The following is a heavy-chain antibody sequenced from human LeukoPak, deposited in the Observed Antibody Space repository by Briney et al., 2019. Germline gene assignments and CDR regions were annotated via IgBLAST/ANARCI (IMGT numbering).Heavy chain of an antibody. J-gene: IGHJ3*02. CDR2: IYYSGST. CDR1: GGSISSSSYY. Sequence: SETLSLTCTVSGGSISSSSYYWGWIRQPPGKGLEWIGSIYYSGSTYYNPSLKSRVTISVDTSKNQFSLKLSSVTAADTAVYYCARPSLRYFDWTPEGDAFDIWGQGAMVTVSS. D-gene: IGHD3-9*01. CDR3: ARPSLRYFDWTPEGDAFDI. V-gene: IGHV4-39*01.